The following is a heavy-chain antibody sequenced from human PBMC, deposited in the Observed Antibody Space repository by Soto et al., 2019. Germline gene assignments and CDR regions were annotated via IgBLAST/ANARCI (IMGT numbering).Heavy chain of an antibody. CDR3: AKAGDYYGSGSYYNSYYFYYMDV. CDR2: ISGSGGST. D-gene: IGHD3-10*01. CDR1: GFTFSSYP. V-gene: IGHV3-23*01. J-gene: IGHJ6*03. Sequence: GVSLRLSFAASGFTFSSYPMSWVRQAPGKGLEWVSAISGSGGSTYYADSVKGRFTISRDNSKNTLYLQMNSLRAEDTAVYYCAKAGDYYGSGSYYNSYYFYYMDVWGKRAAVTVSS.